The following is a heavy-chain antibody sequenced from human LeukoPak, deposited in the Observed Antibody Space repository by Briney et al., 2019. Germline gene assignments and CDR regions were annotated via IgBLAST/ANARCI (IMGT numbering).Heavy chain of an antibody. V-gene: IGHV3-30*01. J-gene: IGHJ3*02. CDR1: GFTFSSYA. D-gene: IGHD2-2*01. Sequence: QPGGSLRLSCAASGFTFSSYAMHWVRQAPAKGLEWVAVISDDGNNKYYADSVKGRFTISRDNSKNTLYLRMNSLKAEDTAVYFCARPRDQAGCISDALDIWGQGTRVTVSS. CDR2: ISDDGNNK. CDR3: ARPRDQAGCISDALDI.